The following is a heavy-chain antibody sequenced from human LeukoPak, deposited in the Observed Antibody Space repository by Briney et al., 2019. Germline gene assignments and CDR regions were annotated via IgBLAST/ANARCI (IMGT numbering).Heavy chain of an antibody. CDR1: GFTFSSYA. J-gene: IGHJ4*02. V-gene: IGHV3-23*01. CDR2: ISGSGGST. CDR3: AKSYSNGYLFDY. D-gene: IGHD4-11*01. Sequence: PGESLRLSCAASGFTFSSYAMSWVRQAPGKGLEWVSAISGSGGSTYYADSVKGRFTISRDNSKNTLYLQMNSLRAEDTAIYYCAKSYSNGYLFDYWGQGTLVTVSS.